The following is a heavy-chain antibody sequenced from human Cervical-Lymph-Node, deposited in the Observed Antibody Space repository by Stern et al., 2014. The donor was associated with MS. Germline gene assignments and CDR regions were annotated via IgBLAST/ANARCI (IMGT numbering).Heavy chain of an antibody. Sequence: QVQLVESGSGLVKPSQTLSLTCAVSGGSLSRGGYSWSWIRQPPGKGLEWIGYLYHSGSTYYNPSLKSRVIISEDRAKNQFSLQLNSVTAADTAVYYCARSSTVTPNAFDIWGQGTMVTVSS. CDR3: ARSSTVTPNAFDI. V-gene: IGHV4-30-2*01. D-gene: IGHD4-17*01. CDR2: LYHSGST. J-gene: IGHJ3*02. CDR1: GGSLSRGGYS.